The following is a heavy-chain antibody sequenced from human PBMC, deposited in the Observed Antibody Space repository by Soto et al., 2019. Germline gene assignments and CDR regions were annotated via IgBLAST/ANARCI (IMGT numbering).Heavy chain of an antibody. J-gene: IGHJ6*02. Sequence: GGSLRLSCAASGFTFRSYAMHWDRQAPSKGLEGVAVISYDGSNKYYADSVKGRFTISRDNSKNTLYQQMNSLRAEDTAVYYCARDRRRIAARPSSYYYYGMDVWGQGTTVTVSS. D-gene: IGHD6-6*01. CDR2: ISYDGSNK. CDR1: GFTFRSYA. V-gene: IGHV3-30-3*01. CDR3: ARDRRRIAARPSSYYYYGMDV.